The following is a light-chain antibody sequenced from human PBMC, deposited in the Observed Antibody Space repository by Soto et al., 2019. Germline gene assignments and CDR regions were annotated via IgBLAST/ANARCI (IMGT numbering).Light chain of an antibody. J-gene: IGKJ1*01. CDR2: KAS. Sequence: DIQMTQSPSALSASVGDRVTITCRASQSISSWLAWYQQRPGKAPKLLIYKASSLQSGVPSRFSGSGSGTEFTLTISSLQPDDFATYFCQHYDSYPWTFGQGTKVEI. CDR1: QSISSW. V-gene: IGKV1-5*03. CDR3: QHYDSYPWT.